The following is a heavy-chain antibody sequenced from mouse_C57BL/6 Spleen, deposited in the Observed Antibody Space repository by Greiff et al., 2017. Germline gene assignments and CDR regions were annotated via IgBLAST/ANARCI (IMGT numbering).Heavy chain of an antibody. CDR3: ARGPVLATDAMDY. V-gene: IGHV1-81*01. D-gene: IGHD1-1*01. CDR1: GYTFTSYG. CDR2: INPRSGNT. J-gene: IGHJ4*01. Sequence: VQLQQSGAELARPGASVKLSCKASGYTFTSYGISWVKQRTGQGLEWIGEINPRSGNTYYNEKFKGKATLTADKSSSTAYMELRSLTSEDSADYASARGPVLATDAMDYWGQGTSVTVSS.